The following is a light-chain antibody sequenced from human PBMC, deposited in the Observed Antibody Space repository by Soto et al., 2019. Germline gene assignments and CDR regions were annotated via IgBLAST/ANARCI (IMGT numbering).Light chain of an antibody. CDR3: QHYNSYPIT. V-gene: IGKV1-5*03. CDR1: QIISSW. Sequence: DIQMTQSPSTLSASVGDRVTITCRASQIISSWLAWYQQKPGKAPKLLIYKASSLESGVPSRFSGSGSGTEFTLTISSLQPDDFATYYGQHYNSYPITFGQGTRLEIK. CDR2: KAS. J-gene: IGKJ5*01.